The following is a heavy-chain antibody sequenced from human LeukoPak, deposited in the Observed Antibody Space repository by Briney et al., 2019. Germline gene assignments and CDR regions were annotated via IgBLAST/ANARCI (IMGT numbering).Heavy chain of an antibody. CDR3: AKAVSYYDFWSGYYTHNYFDY. CDR1: GFTFSSYA. V-gene: IGHV3-23*01. Sequence: TGGSLRLSCAASGFTFSSYAMSWVRQAPGKGLEWVSAISGSGGSTYYADSVKGRFTISRDNSKNTLSLKMNSMRAEETAVYYCAKAVSYYDFWSGYYTHNYFDYWGQGTLVTVSS. CDR2: ISGSGGST. J-gene: IGHJ4*02. D-gene: IGHD3-3*01.